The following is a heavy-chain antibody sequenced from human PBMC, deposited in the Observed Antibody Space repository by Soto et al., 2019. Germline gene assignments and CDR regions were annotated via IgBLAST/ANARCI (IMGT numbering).Heavy chain of an antibody. CDR2: IGAYNGNT. Sequence: ASVKVSCKASGYTFTSYGISWVRQAPGQGLEWMGWIGAYNGNTNYAQKLQGRVTMTTDTSTSTAYMELRSLRSDDTAVYYCARGRWLQSYYYGMDVWGQGTTVTVSS. J-gene: IGHJ6*02. CDR3: ARGRWLQSYYYGMDV. CDR1: GYTFTSYG. D-gene: IGHD5-12*01. V-gene: IGHV1-18*01.